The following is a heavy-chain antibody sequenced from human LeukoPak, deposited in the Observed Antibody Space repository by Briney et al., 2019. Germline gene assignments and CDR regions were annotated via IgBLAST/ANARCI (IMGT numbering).Heavy chain of an antibody. D-gene: IGHD2-2*02. V-gene: IGHV4-61*02. CDR2: IYTSGST. Sequence: SXTXSLTCTVSGGSISSGSYYWSWIRQPAGKGLEWIGRIYTSGSTNYTPSLKSRVTISVDTSKTQFSLKLSSVTAADTAVYYCARQEYCSSTSCYTGDYWGQGTLVTVSS. CDR3: ARQEYCSSTSCYTGDY. CDR1: GGSISSGSYY. J-gene: IGHJ4*02.